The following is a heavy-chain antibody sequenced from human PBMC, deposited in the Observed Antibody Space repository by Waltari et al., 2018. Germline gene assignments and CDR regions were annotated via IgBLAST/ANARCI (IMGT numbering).Heavy chain of an antibody. J-gene: IGHJ6*02. CDR1: GFTVSSNY. CDR3: ARDIGRTIDLGYYYYGMDV. V-gene: IGHV3-53*01. Sequence: EVQLVESGGGLIQPGGSPRLSCAASGFTVSSNYMSWVRQAPGKGLEWVSVIYSGGSTYYADSVKGRFTISRDNSKNTLYLQMNSLRAEDTAVYYCARDIGRTIDLGYYYYGMDVWGQGTTVTVSS. CDR2: IYSGGST. D-gene: IGHD2-15*01.